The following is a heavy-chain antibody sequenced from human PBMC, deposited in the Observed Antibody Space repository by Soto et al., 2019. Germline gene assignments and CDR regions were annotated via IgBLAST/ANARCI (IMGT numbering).Heavy chain of an antibody. J-gene: IGHJ6*02. CDR3: ARDFGLGDYVSSYGMEV. V-gene: IGHV1-69*13. Sequence: GASVKVSCKASGGTFSSYAISWVRQAPGQGLEWMGGIIPIFGTANYAQKFQGRVTITADESTSTAYMELSSLRSEDTAVYYCARDFGLGDYVSSYGMEVWGQGTTVTVSS. CDR1: GGTFSSYA. CDR2: IIPIFGTA. D-gene: IGHD4-17*01.